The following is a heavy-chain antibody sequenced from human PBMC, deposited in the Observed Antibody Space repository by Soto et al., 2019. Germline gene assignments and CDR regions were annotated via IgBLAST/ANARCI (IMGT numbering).Heavy chain of an antibody. CDR2: IIPIFGTA. Sequence: GASVKVSCKASGGTFSSYAISWVRQAPGQGLEWMGGIIPIFGTANYAQKFQGRVTITADESTSTAYMELSSLRSEDTAVYYCARTTGYYDFWSGSQAGYYGMDVWGQGTTVTVSS. CDR1: GGTFSSYA. V-gene: IGHV1-69*13. CDR3: ARTTGYYDFWSGSQAGYYGMDV. D-gene: IGHD3-3*01. J-gene: IGHJ6*02.